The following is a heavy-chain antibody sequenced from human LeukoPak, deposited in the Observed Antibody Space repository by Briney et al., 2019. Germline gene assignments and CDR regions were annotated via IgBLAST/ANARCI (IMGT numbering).Heavy chain of an antibody. CDR1: GAFLTSHY. J-gene: IGHJ4*02. CDR3: ARDLVYGNSFDY. Sequence: SETLSLTCTVSGAFLTSHYWGWIRQPPEKGLEWIGYVHDSGSIRYNPSLESRVIISLDTSKNQFSLMLTSVTAADTAVYYCARDLVYGNSFDYWGQGTLVTVSS. D-gene: IGHD4-23*01. CDR2: VHDSGSI. V-gene: IGHV4-59*11.